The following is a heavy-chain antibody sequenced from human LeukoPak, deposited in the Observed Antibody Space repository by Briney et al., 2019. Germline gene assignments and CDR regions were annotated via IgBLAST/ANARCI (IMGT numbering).Heavy chain of an antibody. J-gene: IGHJ4*02. Sequence: PGRSLRLSCAASGFTVSSNYMSWVRQAPGNGLEWVSVIYSGGSTYYADSVKGRFTISRDNSKNTLYLQMNSLRAEDTAVYYCARLADSSGYYLYYFDYWGQGTLVTVSS. V-gene: IGHV3-66*04. CDR3: ARLADSSGYYLYYFDY. CDR2: IYSGGST. D-gene: IGHD3-22*01. CDR1: GFTVSSNY.